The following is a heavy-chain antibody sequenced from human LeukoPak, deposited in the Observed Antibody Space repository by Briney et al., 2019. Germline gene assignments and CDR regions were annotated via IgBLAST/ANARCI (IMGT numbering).Heavy chain of an antibody. CDR1: GGSFSGYY. CDR3: ARGVIWIQLWLQREGSWFDP. CDR2: INHSGST. V-gene: IGHV4-34*01. D-gene: IGHD5-18*01. J-gene: IGHJ5*02. Sequence: KTSETLSLTCAVYGGSFSGYYWSWIRQPPGKGLEWIGEINHSGSTNYNPSLKSRVTISVDTSKNQFSLKLSSVTAADTAVYYCARGVIWIQLWLQREGSWFDPWGQGTLVTVSS.